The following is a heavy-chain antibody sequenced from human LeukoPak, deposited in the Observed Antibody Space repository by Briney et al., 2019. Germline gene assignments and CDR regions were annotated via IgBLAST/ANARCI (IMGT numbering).Heavy chain of an antibody. Sequence: PGRSLRLSCAASGITFSASGMHWVRQAPGKGLEWVAMIWSDGSNQYYADSVKGRFTISRDNSKNTLYLQMNSLRAEDTAVYYCARDHSLRHFDYWGQGTLVTVSS. CDR3: ARDHSLRHFDY. J-gene: IGHJ4*02. V-gene: IGHV3-33*01. D-gene: IGHD2-15*01. CDR1: GITFSASG. CDR2: IWSDGSNQ.